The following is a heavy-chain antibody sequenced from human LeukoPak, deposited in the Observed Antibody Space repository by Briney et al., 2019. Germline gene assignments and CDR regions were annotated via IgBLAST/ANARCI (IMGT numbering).Heavy chain of an antibody. D-gene: IGHD5-18*01. V-gene: IGHV3-21*04. J-gene: IGHJ4*02. CDR2: ISSSGSTI. Sequence: GGSLRLSCAASGFTFSSYAMSWVRQAPGKGLEWVSAISSSGSTIYYADSVKGRFTISRDNAKNSLYLQMNRLRAEDTAVYYCGRGIHLWTQPFNYGGREPLVTVSS. CDR1: GFTFSSYA. CDR3: GRGIHLWTQPFNY.